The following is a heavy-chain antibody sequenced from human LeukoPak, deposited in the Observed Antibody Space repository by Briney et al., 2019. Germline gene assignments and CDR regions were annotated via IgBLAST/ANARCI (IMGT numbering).Heavy chain of an antibody. CDR3: ARGLAYCGGDCP. CDR2: INHSGST. J-gene: IGHJ5*02. Sequence: SETLSLTCAVYGGSFSGYYWSWIRRPPGKGLEWIGEINHSGSTNYNPSLKSRVTISVDTSKNQFSLKLSSVTAADTAVYYCARGLAYCGGDCPWGQGTLVTVSS. V-gene: IGHV4-34*01. CDR1: GGSFSGYY. D-gene: IGHD2-21*02.